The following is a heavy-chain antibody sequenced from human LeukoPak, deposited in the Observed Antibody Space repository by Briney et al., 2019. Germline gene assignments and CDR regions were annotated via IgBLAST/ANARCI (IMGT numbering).Heavy chain of an antibody. D-gene: IGHD6-19*01. Sequence: ASETLSLTCTVSGGSISSYYWSWIRQPPGKGLEWIGYIYYSGSTNYNPSLKSRVTISVDTSKNQFSLKLSSVTAADTAVYYCARHYSSGWTDAFDIWGQGTMVTVSS. CDR1: GGSISSYY. CDR3: ARHYSSGWTDAFDI. V-gene: IGHV4-59*08. J-gene: IGHJ3*02. CDR2: IYYSGST.